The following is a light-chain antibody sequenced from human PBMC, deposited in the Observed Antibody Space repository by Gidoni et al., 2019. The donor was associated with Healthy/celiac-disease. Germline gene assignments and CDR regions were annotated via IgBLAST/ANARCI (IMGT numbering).Light chain of an antibody. J-gene: IGKJ4*01. Sequence: EIVLTQSPGTLSLSPGERATLSCRASQSVSSSYLAWYQQKPGQAPRLRLYGASSRATGIPDRFRGSGSGTDFTLTISRLEPEDFAVYYFQQYGSSPRTFGGGTKVEIK. CDR3: QQYGSSPRT. CDR2: GAS. CDR1: QSVSSSY. V-gene: IGKV3-20*01.